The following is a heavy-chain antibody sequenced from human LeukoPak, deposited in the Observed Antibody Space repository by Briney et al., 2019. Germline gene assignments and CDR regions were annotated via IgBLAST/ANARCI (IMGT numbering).Heavy chain of an antibody. J-gene: IGHJ6*02. V-gene: IGHV3-53*01. CDR1: GFTVSSNY. CDR3: ARDVSAAATYGMDV. CDR2: IYSGGST. Sequence: GGSLKLSCAASGFTVSSNYMSWVRQAPGKGLEWVSVIYSGGSTYCADSVKGRFTISRDNSKNTLYLQMNSLRAEDTAVYYCARDVSAAATYGMDVWGQGTTVTVSS. D-gene: IGHD6-13*01.